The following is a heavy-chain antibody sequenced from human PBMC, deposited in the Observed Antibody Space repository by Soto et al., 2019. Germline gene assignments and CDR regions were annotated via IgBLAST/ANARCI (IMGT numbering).Heavy chain of an antibody. CDR1: GYTFTTYG. CDR2: INPLKGDT. CDR3: ARVKVPAAVLGAIDV. D-gene: IGHD2-2*01. J-gene: IGHJ3*01. V-gene: IGHV1-18*01. Sequence: QAQLVQSGGEMKKAGASVKVSCKASGYTFTTYGITWVRQAPGQGLDWMGWINPLKGDTKSAANFQDRVTMTTDTSTRTAYMELWSLRSDDTAVYYCARVKVPAAVLGAIDVWGQGTLVTVSS.